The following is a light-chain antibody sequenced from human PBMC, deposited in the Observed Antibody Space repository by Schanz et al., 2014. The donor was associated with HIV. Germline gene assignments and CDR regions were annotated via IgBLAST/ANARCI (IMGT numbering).Light chain of an antibody. CDR2: RVS. J-gene: IGKJ1*01. Sequence: EIVMTQSPATLSVSPGDTVTLSCRASQSVSSMLDWFQQKPGQAPRLLIYRVSTRATGMPARFSASGSGTEFTLTISSLQSEDFAVYFCQQYNNWPWTFGQGTEVEVK. CDR3: QQYNNWPWT. V-gene: IGKV3-15*01. CDR1: QSVSSM.